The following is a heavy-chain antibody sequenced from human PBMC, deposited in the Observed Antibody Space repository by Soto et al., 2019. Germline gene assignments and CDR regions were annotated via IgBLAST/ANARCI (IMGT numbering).Heavy chain of an antibody. V-gene: IGHV3-9*01. Sequence: EVQLVESGGAWVQPARSLRLPCAASEFTFVDYAIHWARQAPGKGLVWVSGISWNGVSIGYADSVKGRFTISRDNAKNSLYLQMNSLRAEDTALYYCAKGDSSSFYYGMDVWGQGTTVTVSS. CDR2: ISWNGVSI. J-gene: IGHJ6*02. CDR3: AKGDSSSFYYGMDV. CDR1: EFTFVDYA. D-gene: IGHD6-13*01.